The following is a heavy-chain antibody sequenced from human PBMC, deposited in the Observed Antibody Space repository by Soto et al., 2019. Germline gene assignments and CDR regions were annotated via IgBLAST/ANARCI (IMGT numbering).Heavy chain of an antibody. V-gene: IGHV3-30*18. CDR3: AKDCYRIYYYYYYGMDV. J-gene: IGHJ6*02. D-gene: IGHD2-15*01. Sequence: QVQLVESGGGVVQPGRSLRLSCAASGFTFSSYGMHWVRQAPGKGLEWVAVISYDGSNKYYADSVKGRFTISRDNSKNTLYLQMNSLRAEDTAVYYCAKDCYRIYYYYYYGMDVWGQGTTVTVSS. CDR1: GFTFSSYG. CDR2: ISYDGSNK.